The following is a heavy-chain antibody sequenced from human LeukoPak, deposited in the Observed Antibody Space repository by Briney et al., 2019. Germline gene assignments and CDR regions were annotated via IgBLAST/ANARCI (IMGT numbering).Heavy chain of an antibody. D-gene: IGHD5-18*01. CDR2: ISSSSSTI. CDR3: ASLNWIQLWLRDY. V-gene: IGHV3-48*01. J-gene: IGHJ4*02. Sequence: PGGSLRLSCAASGFTFSSYSMNWARQAPGKGLEWVSYISSSSSTIYYADSVKGRFTISRDNAKNSLYLQMNSLRAEDTAVYYCASLNWIQLWLRDYWGQGTLVTVSS. CDR1: GFTFSSYS.